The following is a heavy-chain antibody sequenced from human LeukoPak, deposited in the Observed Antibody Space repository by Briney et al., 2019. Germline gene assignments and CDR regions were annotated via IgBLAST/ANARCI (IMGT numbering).Heavy chain of an antibody. CDR3: ARVKGVVTAILDY. V-gene: IGHV4-59*01. Sequence: KTSETLSLTCTVSGASISSYYWSWIRQPPGKGLEWIGYIYYSGSTNYNPSLKSRVTFSVDTSKNQFSLKLIPVTAADTAVYYCARVKGVVTAILDYWGQGTLVTVSS. D-gene: IGHD2-21*02. CDR2: IYYSGST. J-gene: IGHJ4*02. CDR1: GASISSYY.